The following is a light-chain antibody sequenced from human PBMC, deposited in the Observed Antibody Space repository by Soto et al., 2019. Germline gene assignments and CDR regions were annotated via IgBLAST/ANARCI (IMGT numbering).Light chain of an antibody. Sequence: EIVLTQSPGTLSLSPGERATLSCRASQSVSSSYLAWYHQKPGQAPSLLIYGAPSRATGIPDRFSGSGFGTYFSLTISRLEHDDVAVDYCQQYGSSPRTFGQGTKLEIK. CDR1: QSVSSSY. CDR3: QQYGSSPRT. J-gene: IGKJ2*01. CDR2: GAP. V-gene: IGKV3-20*01.